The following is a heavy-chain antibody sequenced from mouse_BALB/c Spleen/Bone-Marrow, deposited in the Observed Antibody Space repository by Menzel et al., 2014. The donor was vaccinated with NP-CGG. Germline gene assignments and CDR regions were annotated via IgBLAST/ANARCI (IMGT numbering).Heavy chain of an antibody. J-gene: IGHJ4*01. V-gene: IGHV1S41*01. CDR3: ARFPIYYGNYGAMDY. CDR1: GYTFTSYW. D-gene: IGHD2-1*01. CDR2: VAPGSGST. Sequence: DLVKPGASVKLSCKASGYTFTSYWINWIKRRPGQGLEWIGRVAPGSGSTYYNEMFKGKATLTVDTSSSTAYIQLSSLSSEDSAIYFCARFPIYYGNYGAMDYWGQGTSVTGSS.